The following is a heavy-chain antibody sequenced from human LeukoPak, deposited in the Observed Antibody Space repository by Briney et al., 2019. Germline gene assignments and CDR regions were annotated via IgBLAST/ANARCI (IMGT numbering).Heavy chain of an antibody. V-gene: IGHV3-48*03. Sequence: QPGGSLRLSCAVSGFTFSSYAMTWVRQAPGKGLEWVSYIRTSGSTIYYANSVKGRCTISRDNAKNTLYLQMSSLRAEDTGVYYCARGKFGRVVAAGTIDYWGQGTLVAVSS. CDR1: GFTFSSYA. CDR3: ARGKFGRVVAAGTIDY. D-gene: IGHD6-13*01. CDR2: IRTSGSTI. J-gene: IGHJ4*02.